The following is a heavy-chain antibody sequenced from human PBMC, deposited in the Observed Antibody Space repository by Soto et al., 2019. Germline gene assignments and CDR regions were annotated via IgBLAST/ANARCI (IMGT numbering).Heavy chain of an antibody. V-gene: IGHV4-30-4*01. J-gene: IGHJ4*02. CDR1: GGSISSGDYY. D-gene: IGHD1-26*01. CDR2: IYYSGNT. CDR3: AWYSGSYSVPIDY. Sequence: NPSETLSLTCTVSGGSISSGDYYWSWIRQPPGKGLEWIGCIYYSGNTYYNPSLRSRVTISLDTSKNQFSLKLSSVTAADTAVYYCAWYSGSYSVPIDYWGQGTLVNVSS.